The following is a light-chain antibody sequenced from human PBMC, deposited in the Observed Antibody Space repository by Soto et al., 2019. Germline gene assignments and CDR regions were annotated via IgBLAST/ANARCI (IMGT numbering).Light chain of an antibody. CDR2: EGN. V-gene: IGLV2-23*01. CDR3: CSYAGSSTLV. CDR1: SSDVGNYNL. Sequence: QSVLTQPASVSGSPGQSITISCTGTSSDVGNYNLVSWYQHHPGKAPKLMIYEGNKRPSGVSNRFSGSKSGNTASLTISGLQAEDEADYYCCSYAGSSTLVFGGGTKVTVL. J-gene: IGLJ2*01.